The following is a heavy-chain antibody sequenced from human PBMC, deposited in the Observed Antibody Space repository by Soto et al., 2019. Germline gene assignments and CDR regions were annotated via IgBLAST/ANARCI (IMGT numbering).Heavy chain of an antibody. J-gene: IGHJ6*02. CDR1: GFTFSSYA. Sequence: QVQLVESGGGVVQPGRSLRLSCAASGFTFSSYAMHWVRQAPGKGLEWVAVISYDGSNKYYADSVKGRFTISRDNSKNTQYLQMNSLRAEDTAVYYCARDLTKRWLQSPEYYYYYYGMDVWGQGTTVTVSS. V-gene: IGHV3-30-3*01. CDR3: ARDLTKRWLQSPEYYYYYYGMDV. D-gene: IGHD5-12*01. CDR2: ISYDGSNK.